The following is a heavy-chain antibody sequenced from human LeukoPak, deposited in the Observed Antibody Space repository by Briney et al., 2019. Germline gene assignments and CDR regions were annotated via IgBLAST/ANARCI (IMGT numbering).Heavy chain of an antibody. CDR2: ISGSGGST. V-gene: IGHV3-23*01. CDR3: ASNWRGCSSTTCYGGGLDY. CDR1: GFTFNAYA. J-gene: IGHJ4*02. Sequence: GGSLRLSCAASGFTFNAYAMSWVRQAPGKGLEWASSISGSGGSTYYAGSVKGRFTISRDNSRNTLYLQMNSLGAGDTAVYYCASNWRGCSSTTCYGGGLDYWGQGILVTVSS. D-gene: IGHD2-2*01.